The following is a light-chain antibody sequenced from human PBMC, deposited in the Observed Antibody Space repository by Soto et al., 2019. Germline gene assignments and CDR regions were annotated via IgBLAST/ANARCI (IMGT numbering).Light chain of an antibody. CDR2: GAS. CDR1: QSVSSSY. V-gene: IGKV3-20*01. CDR3: QQYGRSPWT. Sequence: EIVLTQSPGTLSLSPGARAPLSCRASQSVSSSYLAWYQQKPGQAPRLLMYGASSRATGIPDRFSGSGSGTDFTLSISRLEPEDFAVYYCQQYGRSPWTFGQGTKVDIK. J-gene: IGKJ1*01.